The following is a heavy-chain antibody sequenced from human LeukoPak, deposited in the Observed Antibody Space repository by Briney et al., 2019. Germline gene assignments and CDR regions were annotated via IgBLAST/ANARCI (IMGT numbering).Heavy chain of an antibody. CDR1: RFTFSDYY. J-gene: IGHJ4*02. CDR2: ISSSSSYT. Sequence: PGGSLRLSCAASRFTFSDYYMSWISQAPGKGLEWVSYISSSSSYTNYADSVKGRFTISRDNAKNSLYLQMNSLRAEDTAVYYCARDRIDYWGQGTLVTVSS. V-gene: IGHV3-11*06. D-gene: IGHD1-14*01. CDR3: ARDRIDY.